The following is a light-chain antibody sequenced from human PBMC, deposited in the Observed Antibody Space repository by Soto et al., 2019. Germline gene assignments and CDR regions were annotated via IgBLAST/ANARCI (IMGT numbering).Light chain of an antibody. CDR3: QQLNSYLPLT. CDR1: QSISSY. CDR2: AAS. V-gene: IGKV1-9*01. J-gene: IGKJ4*01. Sequence: DIQMTQSPSSLSASVGDRVTITCRASQSISSYLNWYQQKPGKAPKLLIYAASSLESGVPSRFSGSGSGTEFTLTISSLQPEDFATYYCQQLNSYLPLTFGGGTKVDIK.